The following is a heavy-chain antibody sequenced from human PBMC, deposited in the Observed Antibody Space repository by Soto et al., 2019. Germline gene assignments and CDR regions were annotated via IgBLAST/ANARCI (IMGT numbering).Heavy chain of an antibody. CDR2: INPSGGST. CDR1: GYTFTSYY. D-gene: IGHD6-13*01. V-gene: IGHV1-46*01. J-gene: IGHJ3*02. CDR3: ASSRLGIAAAGDDAFDI. Sequence: ASVKVSCKASGYTFTSYYMHWVRQAPGQGLEWMGIINPSGGSTSYAQKFQGRVTMTRDTSTSTVYMELSSLRSEDTAVYYCASSRLGIAAAGDDAFDIWGQGTMVTVSS.